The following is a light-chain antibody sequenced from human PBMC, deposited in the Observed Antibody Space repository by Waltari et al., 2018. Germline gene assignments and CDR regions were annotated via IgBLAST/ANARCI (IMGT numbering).Light chain of an antibody. J-gene: IGLJ1*01. CDR3: QSYDSSLTDFV. Sequence: QSVLTQPPSVSGAPGPRVTISCTGSSSNIGAGCDVHWYQQLPGAAPKPPISANNHRPSGVPARFPGYKSDTSASLAITGLQAEDEADYYCQSYDSSLTDFVFGSGTRVSV. V-gene: IGLV1-40*01. CDR2: ANN. CDR1: SSNIGAGCD.